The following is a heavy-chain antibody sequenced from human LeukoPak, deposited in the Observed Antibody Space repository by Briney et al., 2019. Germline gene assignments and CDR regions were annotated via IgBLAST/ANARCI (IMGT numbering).Heavy chain of an antibody. CDR3: ANRGDLYYFDY. J-gene: IGHJ4*02. D-gene: IGHD3-16*01. V-gene: IGHV4-4*02. Sequence: SETLSLTCAVSGGSISSSNWWSWVRQPPGKGLEWIGEIYHSGSTNYNPSLKSRVTISVDKSKNQFSLKLSSETAADTAVYYCANRGDLYYFDYWGQGTLVTVSS. CDR2: IYHSGST. CDR1: GGSISSSNW.